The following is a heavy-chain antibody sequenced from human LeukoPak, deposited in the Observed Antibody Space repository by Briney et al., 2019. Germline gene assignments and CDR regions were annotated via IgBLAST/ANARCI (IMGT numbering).Heavy chain of an antibody. Sequence: GGSLRLSCAASGFTVSSNYMSWVRQAPGKGLEWVSVIYSGGSTYYADSVKGRFTISRDNAKNSLYLQMNSLRAEDTAVYYCARDYVWGSYRYSYWGQGTLVTVSS. CDR1: GFTVSSNY. D-gene: IGHD3-16*02. CDR2: IYSGGST. J-gene: IGHJ4*02. V-gene: IGHV3-53*01. CDR3: ARDYVWGSYRYSY.